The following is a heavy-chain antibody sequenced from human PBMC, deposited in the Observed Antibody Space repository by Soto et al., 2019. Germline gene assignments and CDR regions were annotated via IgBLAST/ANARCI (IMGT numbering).Heavy chain of an antibody. Sequence: QVQLLQSGAEVRRPGSSVKVSCKASGGNFNTYAITWVRQAPGQGLDWMGGIIPMFDTTTYAPKFQGRVTISADESTSTAYLEMSSLTSEDTAVYYCARALGVSTRDRFCSRGTCFVAGVNWGQGTLVTVSS. CDR2: IIPMFDTT. J-gene: IGHJ4*02. CDR1: GGNFNTYA. V-gene: IGHV1-69*01. CDR3: ARALGVSTRDRFCSRGTCFVAGVN. D-gene: IGHD2-15*01.